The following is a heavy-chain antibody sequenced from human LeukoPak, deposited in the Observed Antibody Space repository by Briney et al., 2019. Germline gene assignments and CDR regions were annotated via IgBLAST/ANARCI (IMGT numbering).Heavy chain of an antibody. V-gene: IGHV1-2*06. J-gene: IGHJ3*02. CDR3: ARFIETGDAFDI. D-gene: IGHD5-24*01. CDR1: GYTFTGYY. CDR2: INPNSGGT. Sequence: ASVKVSCKASGYTFTGYYMPWVRQAPGQGLEWMGRINPNSGGTNYAQKFQGRVTMTRDTSIGTAYMELSRLRSDDTAVYYCARFIETGDAFDIWGQGTMVTVSS.